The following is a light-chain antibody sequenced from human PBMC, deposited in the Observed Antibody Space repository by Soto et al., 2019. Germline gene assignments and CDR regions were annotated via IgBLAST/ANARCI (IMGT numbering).Light chain of an antibody. J-gene: IGLJ3*02. CDR1: SGHSSYA. CDR3: QTWGTGTGV. V-gene: IGLV4-69*01. CDR2: LNSDGSH. Sequence: QLVLTQSPSASASLGASVKLTCTLSSGHSSYAIAWHQQQPEKGPRYLMKLNSDGSHSKGDGIPDRFSGSSSGAERYLTISRLQSEDEADYYCQTWGTGTGVFGGGTKLPVL.